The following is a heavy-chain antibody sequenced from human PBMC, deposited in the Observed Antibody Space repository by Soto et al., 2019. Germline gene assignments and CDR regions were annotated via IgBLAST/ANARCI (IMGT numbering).Heavy chain of an antibody. D-gene: IGHD3-22*01. CDR2: ISYDGSNK. J-gene: IGHJ6*02. CDR3: ARTYYYDSSGYYYGMDV. CDR1: GFTFSSYA. V-gene: IGHV3-30-3*01. Sequence: QVQLVESGGGVVQPGRSLRLSCAASGFTFSSYAMHWVRQAPGKGLEWVAVISYDGSNKYYADSVKGRFTISRDNSNNTLYLQMNSLRAEDTAVYYCARTYYYDSSGYYYGMDVWGQGTTVTVSS.